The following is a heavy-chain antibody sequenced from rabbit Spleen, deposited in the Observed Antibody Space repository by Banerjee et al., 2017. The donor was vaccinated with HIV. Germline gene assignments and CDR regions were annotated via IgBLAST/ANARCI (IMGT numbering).Heavy chain of an antibody. D-gene: IGHD1-1*01. J-gene: IGHJ4*01. CDR1: GFSFSDRDV. CDR2: IDPVFGIT. Sequence: QLVESGGGLVKPEGSLTLTCKASGFSFSDRDVMCWVRQAPGKGLEWIGYIDPVFGITHYVSWVNGRFTISSHNAQNTLYLQLHSLTAADTATYFCVRGASGSGYYSLWGPGTLVTVS. CDR3: VRGASGSGYYSL. V-gene: IGHV1S7*01.